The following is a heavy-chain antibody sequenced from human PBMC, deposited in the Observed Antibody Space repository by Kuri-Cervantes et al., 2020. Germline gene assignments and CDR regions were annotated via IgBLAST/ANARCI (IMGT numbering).Heavy chain of an antibody. D-gene: IGHD2-21*02. Sequence: SVKVSCKASGGTSSSYAISWVRQAPGQGLEWMGGIIPIFGTANYAQKFQGRVTITTDESTSTAYMELSSLRSEDTAVYYCAKDVVGWHIVVVTDPRFDYWGQGTLVTVSS. CDR2: IIPIFGTA. CDR1: GGTSSSYA. CDR3: AKDVVGWHIVVVTDPRFDY. J-gene: IGHJ4*02. V-gene: IGHV1-69*05.